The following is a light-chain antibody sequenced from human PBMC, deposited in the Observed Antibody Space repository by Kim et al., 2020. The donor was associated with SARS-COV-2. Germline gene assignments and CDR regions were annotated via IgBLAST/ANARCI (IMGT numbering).Light chain of an antibody. V-gene: IGKV1-17*03. CDR1: QGISNY. J-gene: IGKJ4*01. CDR2: VAS. Sequence: DIQMTQSPSAMSASVGDRVTFTCRASQGISNYLAWFQQKPGKVPKRLIYVASSLQSGVPSRFSGSGSGTEFTLTISSLQPEDFATYYCLQHNSYPPLTFGGGTKVDIK. CDR3: LQHNSYPPLT.